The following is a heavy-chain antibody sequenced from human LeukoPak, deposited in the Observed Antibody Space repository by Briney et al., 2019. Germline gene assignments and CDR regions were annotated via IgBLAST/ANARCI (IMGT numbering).Heavy chain of an antibody. J-gene: IGHJ4*02. CDR2: IYHSGST. CDR1: AYSISRGYY. D-gene: IGHD3-3*01. CDR3: ARGWSRSDY. Sequence: SETLSLTCAVSAYSISRGYYWGWIRQPPGKGLEWIGSIYHSGSTYYNPSLKSRVTISVDTSKNQFSLKLSSVTAADTAVYYCARGWSRSDYWGQGTLVTVSS. V-gene: IGHV4-38-2*01.